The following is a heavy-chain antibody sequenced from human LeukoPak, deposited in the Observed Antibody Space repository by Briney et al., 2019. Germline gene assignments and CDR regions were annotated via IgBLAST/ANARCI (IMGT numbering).Heavy chain of an antibody. CDR2: INERGTDS. D-gene: IGHD6-13*01. J-gene: IGHJ4*02. V-gene: IGHV3-74*03. CDR3: ARDRGVYSRTLED. Sequence: GGSLRLSCTASGFTFSGHWIHWVRQPPGMGLVWVSRINERGTDSMYAESVKGRFTISRDNAKNTVYLQMNSLRAEDTAVYYCARDRGVYSRTLEDWGQGTLVTVSS. CDR1: GFTFSGHW.